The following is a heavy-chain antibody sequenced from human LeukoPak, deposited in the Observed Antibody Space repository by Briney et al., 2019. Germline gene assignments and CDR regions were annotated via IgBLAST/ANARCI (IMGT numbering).Heavy chain of an antibody. D-gene: IGHD3-10*01. V-gene: IGHV3-21*01. Sequence: GGSLRLSCAASGFTFSSYSMNWVRQAPGKGLEWVSSISSSSSYIYYADSVKGRFTISRDNAENKVYLQMNSLGAEDTAVYYCTRLRGESPRSFDPWGQGTLVTVSS. CDR2: ISSSSSYI. CDR3: TRLRGESPRSFDP. J-gene: IGHJ5*02. CDR1: GFTFSSYS.